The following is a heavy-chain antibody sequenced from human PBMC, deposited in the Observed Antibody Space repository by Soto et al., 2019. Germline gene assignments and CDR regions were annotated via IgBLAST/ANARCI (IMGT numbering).Heavy chain of an antibody. CDR3: ANLFKSRYCGGDCYSGVSP. CDR2: ISGSGGST. D-gene: IGHD2-21*02. CDR1: GFTFSSYA. Sequence: PGGSLRLSCAASGFTFSSYAMSWVRQAPGKGLEWVSAISGSGGSTYYAESVKGRFTISRDNSKNTLYLQMNSLRAEDTAVYYCANLFKSRYCGGDCYSGVSPWGQGTLVTVSS. V-gene: IGHV3-23*01. J-gene: IGHJ5*02.